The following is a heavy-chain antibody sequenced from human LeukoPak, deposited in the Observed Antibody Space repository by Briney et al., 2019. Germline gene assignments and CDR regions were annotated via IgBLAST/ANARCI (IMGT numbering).Heavy chain of an antibody. CDR1: GYTFISYG. D-gene: IGHD5-18*01. CDR3: AKMLSAMVNSLFDY. V-gene: IGHV1-18*01. J-gene: IGHJ4*02. CDR2: ISPYNGKT. Sequence: ASVNVSCKTSGYTFISYGIIWVRQAPGQGLEWMGWISPYNGKTNHAQRFQDRMTVTTDTSTTTAYMELRSLRADDTAVYYCAKMLSAMVNSLFDYWGQGTLVTVSS.